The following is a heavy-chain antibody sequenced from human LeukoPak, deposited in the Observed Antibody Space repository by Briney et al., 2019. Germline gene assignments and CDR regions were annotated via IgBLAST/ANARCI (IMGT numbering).Heavy chain of an antibody. V-gene: IGHV4-34*01. D-gene: IGHD6-19*01. CDR3: ATYSTGFDI. J-gene: IGHJ3*02. CDR2: INHRGST. CDR1: GGSFSDYY. Sequence: SETLSLTCAVYGGSFSDYYWTWIRQPPGKGLEWIGEINHRGSTHYNPSLKSRVTISVDTSKKQFSLKLSSVTAADTAVYYCATYSTGFDIWGRGTVVTVSS.